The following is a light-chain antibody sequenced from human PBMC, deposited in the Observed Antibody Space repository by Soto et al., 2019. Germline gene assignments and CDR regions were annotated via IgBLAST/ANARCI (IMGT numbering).Light chain of an antibody. V-gene: IGKV1-17*01. CDR2: AAS. J-gene: IGKJ1*01. CDR3: LQHNTYPWT. Sequence: DIQMTQSPSSLSASVGDRVTITCRASQGSRNYLGWYQQKPEQAPKRLSYAASTLQSGVPSRFSGSGYGTEFVLTISSLQPEDFETYYCLQHNTYPWTFGQGTKVEIK. CDR1: QGSRNY.